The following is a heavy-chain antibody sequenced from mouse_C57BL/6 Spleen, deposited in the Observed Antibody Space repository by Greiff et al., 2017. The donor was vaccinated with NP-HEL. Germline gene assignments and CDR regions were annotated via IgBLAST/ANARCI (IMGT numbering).Heavy chain of an antibody. D-gene: IGHD2-5*01. CDR2: ISSGSSTL. J-gene: IGHJ2*01. CDR1: GFTFSDYG. Sequence: EVKLMESGGGLVKPGGSLKLSCAASGFTFSDYGMHWVRQAPEKGLEWVAYISSGSSTLYYADTVKGRFTISRDNAKNTLFLQMTSRRSEDTAMYYCARRWDYSSYFDYWGQGTTLTVSS. V-gene: IGHV5-17*01. CDR3: ARRWDYSSYFDY.